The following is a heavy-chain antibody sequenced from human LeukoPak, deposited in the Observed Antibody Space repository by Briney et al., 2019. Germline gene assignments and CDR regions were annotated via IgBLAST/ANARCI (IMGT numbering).Heavy chain of an antibody. V-gene: IGHV3-30-3*01. CDR3: ARDSGWFGEFFFDY. CDR1: GFTFSSYA. CDR2: ISYDGSNK. J-gene: IGHJ4*02. Sequence: GGSLRLSCAASGFTFSSYAMHWVRQAPGKGLEWVAVISYDGSNKYYADSVKGRFTISRDNSRNTLYLQMNSLRAEDTAVYYCARDSGWFGEFFFDYWGQGTLVTVSS. D-gene: IGHD3-10*01.